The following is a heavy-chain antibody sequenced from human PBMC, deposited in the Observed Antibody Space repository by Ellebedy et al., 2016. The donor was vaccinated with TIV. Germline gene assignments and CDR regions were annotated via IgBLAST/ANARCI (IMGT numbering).Heavy chain of an antibody. CDR2: ISGSAGDT. Sequence: GGSLRLXXAASGFTFSTYAMSWIRQAPGKGLEWVLGISGSAGDTHYADSVKGRFSISRDNSKNTLYLQMNSLRAEDTALYYCARSLFGGHLDWGQGALVTVSS. V-gene: IGHV3-23*01. J-gene: IGHJ4*02. CDR3: ARSLFGGHLD. D-gene: IGHD4-23*01. CDR1: GFTFSTYA.